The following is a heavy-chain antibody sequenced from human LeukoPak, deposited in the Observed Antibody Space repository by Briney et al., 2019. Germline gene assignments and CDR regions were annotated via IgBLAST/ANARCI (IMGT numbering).Heavy chain of an antibody. Sequence: SETLSLTCTVSGGFISTYFWNWIRQPAGKGLEWIGRIYTSGSTNYNPSLKSRVTMSVDTSKNQFSLKLNSVTAADTAVYYCARGIAATGIGWFDPWGQGILVTVSS. CDR1: GGFISTYF. J-gene: IGHJ5*02. CDR3: ARGIAATGIGWFDP. D-gene: IGHD6-13*01. V-gene: IGHV4-4*07. CDR2: IYTSGST.